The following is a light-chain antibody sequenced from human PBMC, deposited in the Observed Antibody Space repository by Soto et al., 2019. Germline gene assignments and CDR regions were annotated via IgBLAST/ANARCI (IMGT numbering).Light chain of an antibody. J-gene: IGKJ2*01. V-gene: IGKV3-20*01. CDR3: QEYGTSPYT. CDR1: QSVSNN. Sequence: IVLTHSPATLSENPPGRACLXMRASQSVSNNLAWYQQKPGQTPKLLIFGATSRAAGIPDRFSGSGSGTEFTLTICRLEPEDFAVYYCQEYGTSPYTFGQGSKV. CDR2: GAT.